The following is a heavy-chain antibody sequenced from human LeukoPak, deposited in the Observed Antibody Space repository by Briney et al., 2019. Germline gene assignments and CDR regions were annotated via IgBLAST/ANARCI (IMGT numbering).Heavy chain of an antibody. Sequence: GGSLRLSCAASGFTFSSYAMSWVRQAPGKELEWVSAISGSGGSTYYADSVKGRFTISRDNSKNTLYLQMNSLRAEDTAVYYCAKAMIVGLGPTDGMDVWGQGTTVTVSS. CDR2: ISGSGGST. D-gene: IGHD3-22*01. CDR3: AKAMIVGLGPTDGMDV. CDR1: GFTFSSYA. J-gene: IGHJ6*02. V-gene: IGHV3-23*01.